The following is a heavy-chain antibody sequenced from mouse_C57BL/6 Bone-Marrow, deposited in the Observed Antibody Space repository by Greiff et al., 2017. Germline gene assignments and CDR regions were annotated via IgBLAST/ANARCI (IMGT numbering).Heavy chain of an antibody. CDR3: AKLLAY. CDR2: ISRGSSTL. V-gene: IGHV5-17*01. J-gene: IGHJ3*01. Sequence: EVTVVESGGGLVKPGGSLKLSCAASGFTFSDFGMHWVRQAPEKGLEWVAYISRGSSTLYYADTVKGRFTISRDNAKNTLFLQMTSLRSEDTAMYYCAKLLAYWGQGTLVTVSA. CDR1: GFTFSDFG.